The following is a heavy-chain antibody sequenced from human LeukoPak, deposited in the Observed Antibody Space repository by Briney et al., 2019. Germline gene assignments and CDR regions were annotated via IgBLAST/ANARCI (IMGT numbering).Heavy chain of an antibody. J-gene: IGHJ4*02. D-gene: IGHD6-13*01. CDR1: GFTFSSYA. V-gene: IGHV3-30-3*01. Sequence: PGGSLRLSCAASGFTFSSYAMHWDRQAPGKGLEWVAVISYDGSNKYYADSVKGRFTISRDNSKNTLYLQMNSLRAEDTAVYYCARLAAAGTTDFDYWGQGTLVTVSS. CDR3: ARLAAAGTTDFDY. CDR2: ISYDGSNK.